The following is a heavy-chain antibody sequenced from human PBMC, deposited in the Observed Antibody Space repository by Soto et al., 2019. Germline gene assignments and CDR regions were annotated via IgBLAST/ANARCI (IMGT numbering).Heavy chain of an antibody. D-gene: IGHD3-16*01. Sequence: QVQLQQWGAGLLKPSETLSLTCAVYGGSFSGYYWTWIRQPPGTGLEWIGEINHSGSTNYNPSLKRRVTISVDRSRNQFPLRLTSVTAAGTAVYDCARDKITGLFDYWGQGTLVTVSS. J-gene: IGHJ4*02. V-gene: IGHV4-34*01. CDR2: INHSGST. CDR1: GGSFSGYY. CDR3: ARDKITGLFDY.